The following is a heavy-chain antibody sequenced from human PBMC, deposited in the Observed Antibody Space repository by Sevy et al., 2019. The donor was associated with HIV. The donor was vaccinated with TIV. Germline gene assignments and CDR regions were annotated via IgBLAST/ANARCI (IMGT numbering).Heavy chain of an antibody. Sequence: GGSLRPSCAASGFTFSDYYMSWIRQAPGKGLEWVSYITGSGSTRYYADSVKGRFTISRDNDKNSLYLQMNSLRAEDTAVYYCAREPAADAFDIWGQGTMVTVSS. CDR3: AREPAADAFDI. D-gene: IGHD6-25*01. V-gene: IGHV3-11*01. CDR2: ITGSGSTR. J-gene: IGHJ3*02. CDR1: GFTFSDYY.